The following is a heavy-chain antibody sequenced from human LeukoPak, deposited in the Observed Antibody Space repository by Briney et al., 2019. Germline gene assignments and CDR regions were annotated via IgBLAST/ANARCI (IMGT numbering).Heavy chain of an antibody. D-gene: IGHD3/OR15-3a*01. Sequence: GGSLRLPCAASGFTFRNYEMNWVRQAPGKGLEWISYISGSGSTIYYADSVKGRFTISRDNAKNSVHLQMNSLRAGDTAVYYCATYIIGPTIDYWGQGTLVTVSS. CDR1: GFTFRNYE. CDR2: ISGSGSTI. J-gene: IGHJ4*02. CDR3: ATYIIGPTIDY. V-gene: IGHV3-48*03.